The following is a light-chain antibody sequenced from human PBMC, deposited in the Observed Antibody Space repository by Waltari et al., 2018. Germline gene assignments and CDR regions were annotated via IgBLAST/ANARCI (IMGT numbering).Light chain of an antibody. V-gene: IGLV3-21*03. CDR1: TLGDKS. J-gene: IGLJ1*01. CDR2: NDN. Sequence: SYVLTQPPSVSVAPGKTATIPCGGDTLGDKSAHWYPQKPGQAPVLVVYNDNDRPSGIPERFSGSNSGNTATLTISRVEVGDEADYYCQLWDIGSDHKVFGSGTKVIVL. CDR3: QLWDIGSDHKV.